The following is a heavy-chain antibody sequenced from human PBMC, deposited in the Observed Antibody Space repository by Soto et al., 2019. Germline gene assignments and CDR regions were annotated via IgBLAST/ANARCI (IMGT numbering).Heavy chain of an antibody. D-gene: IGHD3-16*01. CDR2: IGANGDST. V-gene: IGHV3-23*01. J-gene: IGHJ4*02. CDR1: GFTFNSYA. CDR3: TGGTYSDY. Sequence: GGSLRLSCAASGFTFNSYAMSWVRQAPGKGLEWVSHIGANGDSTYYADAVKGRFTISRDNSKNTLYLEMRGLRAEDTAAYYCTGGTYSDYWGQGTLVTVSS.